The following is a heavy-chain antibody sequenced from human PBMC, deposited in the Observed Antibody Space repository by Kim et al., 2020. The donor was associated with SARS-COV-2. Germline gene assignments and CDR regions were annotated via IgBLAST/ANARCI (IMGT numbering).Heavy chain of an antibody. V-gene: IGHV4-39*01. CDR1: GGSISNSIYS. J-gene: IGHJ4*02. CDR3: ARRPDFFNAGSCFHHTFDN. Sequence: SETLSLTCAVSGGSISNSIYSWGWIRQPPGKGLQYIGSIFYGGTTSYNPSLESRVTMSVDTSNNHFSLKLSSVTAAYTALYYCARRPDFFNAGSCFHHTFDNWGQGTLVTVSS. CDR2: IFYGGTT. D-gene: IGHD2-15*01.